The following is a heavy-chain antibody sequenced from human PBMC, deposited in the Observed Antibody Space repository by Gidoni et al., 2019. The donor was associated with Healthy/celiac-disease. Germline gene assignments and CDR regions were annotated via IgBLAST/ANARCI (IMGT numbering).Heavy chain of an antibody. CDR3: ASYDFWSQRGAFDI. V-gene: IGHV4-4*02. Sequence: QVPLQESGPGLVKPSRTLSLTCAVPGGSFNSGNWWRWVRQPPGKGLEWIGEIYHSGSTNYNPSLKSRVTISVDKSKNQFSLKLSSVTAADTAVYYCASYDFWSQRGAFDIWGQGTMVTVSS. CDR1: GGSFNSGNW. J-gene: IGHJ3*02. D-gene: IGHD3-3*01. CDR2: IYHSGST.